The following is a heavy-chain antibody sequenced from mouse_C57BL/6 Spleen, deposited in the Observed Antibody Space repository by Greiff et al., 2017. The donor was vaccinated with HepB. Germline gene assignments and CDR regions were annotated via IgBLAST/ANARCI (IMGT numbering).Heavy chain of an antibody. D-gene: IGHD2-1*01. Sequence: EVQLQQSGPELVKPGASVKISCKASGYTFTDYYMNWVKQSHGKSLEWIGDINPNNGGTSYNQKFKGKATLTVDKSSSTAYMELRSLTSEDSAVYYCAREGYDYGNPFAYWGQGTLVTVSA. CDR3: AREGYDYGNPFAY. CDR1: GYTFTDYY. J-gene: IGHJ3*01. V-gene: IGHV1-26*01. CDR2: INPNNGGT.